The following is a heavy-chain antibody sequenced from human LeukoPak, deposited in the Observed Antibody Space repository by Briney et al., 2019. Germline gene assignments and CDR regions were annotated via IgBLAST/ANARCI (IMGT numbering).Heavy chain of an antibody. Sequence: GGSLRLSCAASGFTFTSYSMSWVRQAPGKGLEWVSGTSDRGDYTYYADSVKGRFTISRGNSKNTLYLQMNSLRAEDTAVYYCYTYYYDSSGYYNFDYWGQGTLVTVSS. V-gene: IGHV3-23*01. J-gene: IGHJ4*02. CDR2: TSDRGDYT. CDR3: YTYYYDSSGYYNFDY. D-gene: IGHD3-22*01. CDR1: GFTFTSYS.